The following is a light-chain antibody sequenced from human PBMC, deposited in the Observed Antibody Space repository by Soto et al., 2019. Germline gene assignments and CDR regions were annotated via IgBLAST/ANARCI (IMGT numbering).Light chain of an antibody. J-gene: IGLJ3*02. CDR2: EGN. Sequence: QSVLTQPASISGSPGQSITISCAGTGSAVGSYNLVSWYQQHPGKAPNLIIYEGNKRPSGVSRRFSGSKSDNTASLTISGLQAEDEAEYYCCSYVDTSAFVRFGGGTKVTVL. CDR3: CSYVDTSAFVR. CDR1: GSAVGSYNL. V-gene: IGLV2-23*03.